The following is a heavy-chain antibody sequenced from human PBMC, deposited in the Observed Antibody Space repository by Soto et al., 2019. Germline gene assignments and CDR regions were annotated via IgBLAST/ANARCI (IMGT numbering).Heavy chain of an antibody. Sequence: GGSLRLSCAASGFTFSSYGMHWARQAPGKELEWVAVISYDGSNKYYADSVKGRFTISRDNSKNTLYLQMNSLRAEDTAVYYCAKEYYYDSSGSYWGQGTLVTVSS. D-gene: IGHD3-22*01. CDR1: GFTFSSYG. CDR2: ISYDGSNK. J-gene: IGHJ4*02. CDR3: AKEYYYDSSGSY. V-gene: IGHV3-30*18.